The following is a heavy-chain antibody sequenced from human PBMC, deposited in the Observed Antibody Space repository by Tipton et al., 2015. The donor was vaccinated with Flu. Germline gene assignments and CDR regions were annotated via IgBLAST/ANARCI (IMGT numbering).Heavy chain of an antibody. J-gene: IGHJ4*02. V-gene: IGHV4-30-2*01. CDR3: ARGGVIVSSVIFDY. Sequence: TLSLTCAVSGGSISSGGYSWSWIRQPPGKGLEWIGYIYHSGSTYYNPSLKSRVTISVDRSKNQFSLKLSSVTAADTAVYYCARGGVIVSSVIFDYWGQGTLVTVSS. CDR2: IYHSGST. D-gene: IGHD3-16*02. CDR1: GGSISSGGYS.